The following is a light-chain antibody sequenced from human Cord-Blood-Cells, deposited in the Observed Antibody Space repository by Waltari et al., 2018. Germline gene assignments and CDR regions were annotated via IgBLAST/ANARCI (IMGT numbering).Light chain of an antibody. Sequence: DIQMTQSPSSLSASVGDRVTITGRASQSISSYLNGNQQKPGKAPKLLIYAASSLQSGVPSRFSGSGSGTDFTLTISSLQPEDFATYYCQQSYSTPFTFGPGTKVDI. CDR2: AAS. CDR1: QSISSY. V-gene: IGKV1-39*01. CDR3: QQSYSTPFT. J-gene: IGKJ3*01.